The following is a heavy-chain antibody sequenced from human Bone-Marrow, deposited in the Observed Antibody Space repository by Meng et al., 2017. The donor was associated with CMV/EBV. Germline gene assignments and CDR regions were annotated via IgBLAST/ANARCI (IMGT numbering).Heavy chain of an antibody. V-gene: IGHV4-39*01. CDR2: IYYSGST. CDR3: ARQPATIFGVVINYYYYGMDV. D-gene: IGHD3-3*01. Sequence: SETLSLTCTVSGGSISSSSYYWGWIRQPPGKGLEWIGSIYYSGSTYYNPSLKSRVTISVDTSKNQFSLKLSSVTAADTAVYYCARQPATIFGVVINYYYYGMDVWGQGTTVTGSS. J-gene: IGHJ6*01. CDR1: GGSISSSSYY.